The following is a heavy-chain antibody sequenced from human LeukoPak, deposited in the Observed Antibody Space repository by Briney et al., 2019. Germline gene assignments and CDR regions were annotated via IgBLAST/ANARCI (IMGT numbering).Heavy chain of an antibody. V-gene: IGHV4-39*01. CDR3: ASLKRGYSGYDSVSRDY. CDR1: GGSISSSSYY. D-gene: IGHD5-12*01. J-gene: IGHJ4*02. Sequence: SETLSLTCTVSGGSISSSSYYWGWIRQPPGKGLEWIGSIYYSGSTYYNPSLKSRVTIPVDTSKNQFSLKLSSVTAADTAVYYCASLKRGYSGYDSVSRDYWGQGTLVTVSS. CDR2: IYYSGST.